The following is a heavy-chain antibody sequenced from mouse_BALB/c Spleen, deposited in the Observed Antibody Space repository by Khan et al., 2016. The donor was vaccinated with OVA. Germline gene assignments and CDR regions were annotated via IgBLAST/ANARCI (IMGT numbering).Heavy chain of an antibody. J-gene: IGHJ3*01. CDR1: GFTFSDYY. Sequence: EVELVESGGGLVQPGGSLKLSCATSGFTFSDYYMYWVRQTPEKRLEWVAYISNGGGSTYYPDTVKGRFTISRDNAKNTLYLQMSRLKAEDTAMYHCARHDYAWFAYWGQGTLVTVSA. V-gene: IGHV5-12*02. CDR2: ISNGGGST. D-gene: IGHD2-4*01. CDR3: ARHDYAWFAY.